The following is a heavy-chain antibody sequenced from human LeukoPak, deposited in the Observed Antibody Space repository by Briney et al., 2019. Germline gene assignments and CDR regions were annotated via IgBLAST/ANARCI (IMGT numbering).Heavy chain of an antibody. CDR2: IRNDGSII. D-gene: IGHD3-16*01. V-gene: IGHV3-30*02. CDR1: GFTFSSYG. Sequence: GGSLRLSCAASGFTFSSYGMHWIRQAPGKGLGWVAFIRNDGSIIYNADSVKGRFTISRDNSKNTLYLQMNSLRADDTAVYYYAKDTPLCYFDYWGQGTLVTVST. J-gene: IGHJ4*02. CDR3: AKDTPLCYFDY.